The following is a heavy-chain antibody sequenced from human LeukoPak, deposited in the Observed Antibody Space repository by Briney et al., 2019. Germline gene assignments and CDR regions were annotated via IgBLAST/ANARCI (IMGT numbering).Heavy chain of an antibody. Sequence: GGALRLSCAASGFTFRSYWMTWVRQAPGKGLEWVANINQDGSEMNYVDSVEGRFTISRDNAKNSLFLQMNSLRVEDTAVYYCARPWYSSSWYPFDYWGQGNLVTVSS. CDR2: INQDGSEM. J-gene: IGHJ4*02. D-gene: IGHD6-13*01. CDR1: GFTFRSYW. V-gene: IGHV3-7*01. CDR3: ARPWYSSSWYPFDY.